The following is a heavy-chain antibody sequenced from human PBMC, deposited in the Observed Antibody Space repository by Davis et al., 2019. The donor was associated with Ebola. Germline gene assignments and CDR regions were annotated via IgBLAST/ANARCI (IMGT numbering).Heavy chain of an antibody. D-gene: IGHD2-8*01. CDR3: ARQMGPIGYFDY. J-gene: IGHJ4*02. CDR2: IYPGDSDT. CDR1: AYSFTSYW. V-gene: IGHV5-51*01. Sequence: KVSCKGSAYSFTSYWTGWVRQMPGKGLEWMGIIYPGDSDTRYSPSFQGQVTISADKSISTAYLQWSSLKASDTAMYYCARQMGPIGYFDYWGQGTLVTVSS.